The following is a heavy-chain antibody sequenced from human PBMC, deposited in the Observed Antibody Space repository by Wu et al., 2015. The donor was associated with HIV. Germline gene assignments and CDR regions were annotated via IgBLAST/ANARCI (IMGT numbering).Heavy chain of an antibody. V-gene: IGHV1-18*01. CDR1: YILTSYP. Sequence: LVQSGPAAERPGASVNVSCRASYILTSYPIGWVRQVPGQRLEWMGWMNPRNGYIKPAQRFQDRITMSTTNSAHTAYMELRNLTSDDTAIYFCARVQFDPKYYTYFDLWGQGTLVTVSS. J-gene: IGHJ5*01. CDR3: ARVQFDPKYYTYFDL. CDR2: MNPRNGYI. D-gene: IGHD2/OR15-2a*01.